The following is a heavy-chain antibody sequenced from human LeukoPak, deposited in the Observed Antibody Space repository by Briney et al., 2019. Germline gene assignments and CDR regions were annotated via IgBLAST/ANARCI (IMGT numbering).Heavy chain of an antibody. CDR1: GFTFSGYR. CDR2: IKQDGSQK. CDR3: ARDLGYCSSTTCYFAFDI. J-gene: IGHJ3*02. Sequence: PGGSLRLSCAASGFTFSGYRMSWVRQAPGKGLEWVANIKQDGSQKYYVDSVTGRFTISRDNDKNSLYLQMNSLRAEDTAVYYCARDLGYCSSTTCYFAFDIWGQGTMVTVSS. V-gene: IGHV3-7*04. D-gene: IGHD2-2*01.